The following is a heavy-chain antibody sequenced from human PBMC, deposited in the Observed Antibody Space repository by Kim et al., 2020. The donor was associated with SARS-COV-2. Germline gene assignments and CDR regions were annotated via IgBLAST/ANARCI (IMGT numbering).Heavy chain of an antibody. J-gene: IGHJ4*02. CDR3: ARERYCSGGSCYGNN. V-gene: IGHV4-34*01. Sequence: PSLKSRVTISVDTSKNQFSLKLSSVTAADTAVYYCARERYCSGGSCYGNNWGQGTLVTVSS. D-gene: IGHD2-15*01.